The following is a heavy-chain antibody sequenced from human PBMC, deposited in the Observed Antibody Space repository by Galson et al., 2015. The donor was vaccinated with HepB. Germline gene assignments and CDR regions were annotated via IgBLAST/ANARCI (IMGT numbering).Heavy chain of an antibody. J-gene: IGHJ4*02. CDR1: TFIFSTYS. CDR3: ARDQDTPGTIDY. D-gene: IGHD5-18*01. Sequence: SLRLSCAASTFIFSTYSMNWVRQAPGKGLEWVSSISSSSSYIYYADSVKGRFTISRDNAKNSLYLQMNSLRAEDTAVYYCARDQDTPGTIDYWGQGTLVTVSS. CDR2: ISSSSSYI. V-gene: IGHV3-21*01.